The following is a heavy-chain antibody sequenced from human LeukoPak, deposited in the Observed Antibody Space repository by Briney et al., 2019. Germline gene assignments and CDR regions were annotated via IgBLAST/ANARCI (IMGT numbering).Heavy chain of an antibody. CDR2: IIPIFGTA. Sequence: GASVKVSCKASGGTFSSYAISWVRQAPGQGLEWMGGIIPIFGTANYAQKFQGRVTITADESTSTAYMELSSLRSEDTAVYYCARGGPSALGFDTWGQGTLVTVSS. D-gene: IGHD5-18*01. CDR3: ARGGPSALGFDT. J-gene: IGHJ5*02. CDR1: GGTFSSYA. V-gene: IGHV1-69*13.